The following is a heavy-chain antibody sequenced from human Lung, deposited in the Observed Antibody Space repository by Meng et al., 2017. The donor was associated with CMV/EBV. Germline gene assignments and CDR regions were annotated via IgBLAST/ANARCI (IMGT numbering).Heavy chain of an antibody. CDR3: TSWPDYKDYYYYGMDV. CDR1: GFTFSGSA. D-gene: IGHD4-11*01. CDR2: IRSKANSYAT. Sequence: EXXKISCAASGFTFSGSAMHWVRQASGKGLEWVGRIRSKANSYATAYAASVKGRFTISRDDSKNTAYLQMNSLKTEDTAVYYCTSWPDYKDYYYYGMDVWGQGTTVTVSS. J-gene: IGHJ6*02. V-gene: IGHV3-73*01.